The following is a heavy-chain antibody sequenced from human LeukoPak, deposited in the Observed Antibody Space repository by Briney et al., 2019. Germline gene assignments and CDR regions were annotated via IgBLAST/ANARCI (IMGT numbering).Heavy chain of an antibody. J-gene: IGHJ4*02. CDR2: IYSGGST. CDR1: GFTVSSNY. D-gene: IGHD3-22*01. V-gene: IGHV3-66*01. CDR3: ARDRTYYYDSSGYYMGY. Sequence: GGPLRLSCAASGFTVSSNYMSWVRQAPGKGLEWVSVIYSGGSTYYADSVKGRFTISRDNSKNTLYLQMNSLRAEDTAVYYCARDRTYYYDSSGYYMGYWGQGTLVTVSS.